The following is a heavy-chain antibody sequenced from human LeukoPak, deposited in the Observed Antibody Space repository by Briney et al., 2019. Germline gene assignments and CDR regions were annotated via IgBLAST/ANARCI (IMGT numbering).Heavy chain of an antibody. CDR2: IKQDGSEK. J-gene: IGHJ4*02. CDR3: AGGYDKGY. CDR1: GFTFSCYS. D-gene: IGHD5-12*01. V-gene: IGHV3-7*01. Sequence: GGSLRLFCAASGFTFSCYSKNWVRQATGKALEGVAKIKQDGSEKYYVDSVKGRFTTTRDNAKNSLYLQMNSLRAEDTAVYYCAGGYDKGYWGQGTLVTVSS.